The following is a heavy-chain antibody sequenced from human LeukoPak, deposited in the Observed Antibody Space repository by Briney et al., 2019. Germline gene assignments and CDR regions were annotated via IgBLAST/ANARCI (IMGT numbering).Heavy chain of an antibody. CDR2: VSLGYST. CDR1: GFTFSSYD. D-gene: IGHD5-18*01. Sequence: GGSLRLSCAASGFTFSSYDMSWVPQAPGKGLKWVSVVSLGYSTYYADSVKGRFTISRDNSKSTVYLQMNRLRAEDTAVYYCAKGGVRGYSYGYLDYWGQGTLVTVSS. CDR3: AKGGVRGYSYGYLDY. V-gene: IGHV3-23*01. J-gene: IGHJ4*02.